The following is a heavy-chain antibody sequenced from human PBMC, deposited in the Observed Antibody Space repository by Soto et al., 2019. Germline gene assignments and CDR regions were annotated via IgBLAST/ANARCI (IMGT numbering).Heavy chain of an antibody. V-gene: IGHV1-2*04. CDR1: GYTFTGYD. Sequence: ASVKVSCKASGYTFTGYDMHWVRQDPGQGLEWMGWINPNSGGTNYAQKFQGWVTMTRDTSISTAYMELSRLRSDDTAVYYCARVAVAGTRTSAFDIWGQGTMVTVSS. CDR3: ARVAVAGTRTSAFDI. CDR2: INPNSGGT. D-gene: IGHD6-19*01. J-gene: IGHJ3*02.